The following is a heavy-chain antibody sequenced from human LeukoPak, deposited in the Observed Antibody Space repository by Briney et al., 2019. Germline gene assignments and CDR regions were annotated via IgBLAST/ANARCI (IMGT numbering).Heavy chain of an antibody. CDR1: GGTFNNYA. Sequence: VKVSCKASGGTFNNYAINWVRQAPGQGLEWMGGIFPLFETTNYAQGFKGRVTITADDSTSTAYMELNSLRTEDTAVYYCARGRESHGHYFHFWGQGTLVTVSS. D-gene: IGHD1-26*01. CDR3: ARGRESHGHYFHF. CDR2: IFPLFETT. V-gene: IGHV1-69*01. J-gene: IGHJ4*02.